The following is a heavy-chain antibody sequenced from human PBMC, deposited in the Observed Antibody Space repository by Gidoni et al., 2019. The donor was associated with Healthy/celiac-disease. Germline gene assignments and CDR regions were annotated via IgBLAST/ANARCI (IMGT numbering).Heavy chain of an antibody. CDR3: ARGKGPDDTSGYYLDYFDY. Sequence: VQLQESGPGLVKPSETLSLTCRVAGGSITSYHWSWIRQPAGKGLEWIGRIHISGSTRYNPSLKSRVTMSVDTSKIQFSLKLISVTAADTAVYYCARGKGPDDTSGYYLDYFDYWGQGTLVTVSS. D-gene: IGHD3-22*01. CDR2: IHISGST. J-gene: IGHJ4*02. CDR1: GGSITSYH. V-gene: IGHV4-4*07.